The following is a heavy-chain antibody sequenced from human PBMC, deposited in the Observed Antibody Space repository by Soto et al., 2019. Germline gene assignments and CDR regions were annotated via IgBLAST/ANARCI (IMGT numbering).Heavy chain of an antibody. CDR3: ARGAAAGVDYGMDV. D-gene: IGHD6-13*01. Sequence: QVRLRESGPGLVRPSETLSLTCSVSGGSISTYYWSWIRQPAGKGLEWIGRIYRSGGTNFNPSLMSRVSMSVDTSKNQFALKVSSVVAADTAVYYCARGAAAGVDYGMDVWGQGTTVTVS. CDR2: IYRSGGT. CDR1: GGSISTYY. J-gene: IGHJ6*02. V-gene: IGHV4-4*07.